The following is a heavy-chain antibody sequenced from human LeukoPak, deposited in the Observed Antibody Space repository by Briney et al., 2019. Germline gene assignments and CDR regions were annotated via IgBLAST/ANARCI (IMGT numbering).Heavy chain of an antibody. CDR1: GYTFTGYY. Sequence: GASVKVSCKASGYTFTGYYMHWVRQAPGQGLEWMGWINPNSGGTNYAQKFQGRVTMTRDTSISTAYMELSRLRSDDTAVYYCARDRSRAYYYDSSGPNSNFDHWGQGTLVTVSS. CDR2: INPNSGGT. CDR3: ARDRSRAYYYDSSGPNSNFDH. J-gene: IGHJ4*02. D-gene: IGHD3-22*01. V-gene: IGHV1-2*02.